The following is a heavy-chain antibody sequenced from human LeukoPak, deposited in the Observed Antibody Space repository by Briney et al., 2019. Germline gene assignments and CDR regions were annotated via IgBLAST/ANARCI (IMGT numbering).Heavy chain of an antibody. J-gene: IGHJ6*02. V-gene: IGHV4-59*01. CDR3: ARDSLRDHGPYYYHYYGMDV. Sequence: SKTLSLTCTVSGGSISSYYWSWIRQPPGKGLEWIGYIYYSGSTNYNPSLKSRVTISVDTSKNQFSLKLSSVTAADTAVYYCARDSLRDHGPYYYHYYGMDVWGQGTTVTVSS. CDR1: GGSISSYY. D-gene: IGHD3-16*01. CDR2: IYYSGST.